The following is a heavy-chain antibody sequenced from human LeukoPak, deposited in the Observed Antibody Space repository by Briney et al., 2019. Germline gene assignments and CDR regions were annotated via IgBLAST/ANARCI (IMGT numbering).Heavy chain of an antibody. D-gene: IGHD3-10*01. J-gene: IGHJ4*02. CDR2: ITSGSTL. Sequence: PGGSLRLSCAASGFTFSDYYMSWIRQAPGKGLEWVSYITSGSTLYYADSVKGRFTISRDNAKSSLYLQMNSLRAEDTAVYYCAREKNARSGGFDYWGQGTLVTVSS. CDR1: GFTFSDYY. V-gene: IGHV3-11*01. CDR3: AREKNARSGGFDY.